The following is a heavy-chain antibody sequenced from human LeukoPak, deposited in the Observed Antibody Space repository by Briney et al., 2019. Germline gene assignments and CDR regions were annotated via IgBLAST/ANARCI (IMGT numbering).Heavy chain of an antibody. Sequence: SVTVSCKASGGTFSSYAISWVRQAPGQGLEWMGRIIPIFGIANYAQTFQGRVTITADKSTSTAYMELSSLRSEDTAVYYCAVWFGEPPSPFDYWGQGTLVTVSS. J-gene: IGHJ4*02. CDR1: GGTFSSYA. CDR3: AVWFGEPPSPFDY. D-gene: IGHD3-10*01. CDR2: IIPIFGIA. V-gene: IGHV1-69*10.